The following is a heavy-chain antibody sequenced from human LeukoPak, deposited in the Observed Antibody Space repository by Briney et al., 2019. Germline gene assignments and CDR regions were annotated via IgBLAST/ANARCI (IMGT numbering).Heavy chain of an antibody. J-gene: IGHJ4*02. CDR2: INHSGST. CDR3: ARGRQLGHALGY. D-gene: IGHD6-6*01. CDR1: GGSFSNYY. V-gene: IGHV4-34*01. Sequence: SGTLSLTCAVHGGSFSNYYWSWIRQPPGKGLEWIGEINHSGSTHYNPSLKSRVTISVDTSKNQFSLKLSSVTAADTAVYYCARGRQLGHALGYWGQGTLVTVSS.